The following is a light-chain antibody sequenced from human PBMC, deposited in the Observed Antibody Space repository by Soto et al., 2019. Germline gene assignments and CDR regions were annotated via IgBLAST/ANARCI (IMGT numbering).Light chain of an antibody. CDR1: QSLGSSY. CDR2: GAS. CDR3: QQYSRSLWT. Sequence: EIVLTQSPGTLSLSPGERATLSCRASQSLGSSYLAWYQQKPGQAPRLLIYGASTRATGIPDRFSGSGSGTDFTLTISRLEPEDFAVYYCQQYSRSLWTFGQGTKVEIK. J-gene: IGKJ1*01. V-gene: IGKV3-20*01.